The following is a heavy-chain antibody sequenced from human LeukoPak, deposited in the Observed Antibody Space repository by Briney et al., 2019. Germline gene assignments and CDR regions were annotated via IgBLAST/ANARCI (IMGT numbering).Heavy chain of an antibody. Sequence: GRSLRLSCAASGFTFSSYGMHWVRQAPGKGLEWVAVISYDGSNKYYADSVKGRFTISRDNSKNTLYLQMNSLRAEDTAVYYCAKEKLRFLPDYWGQGTLVTVSS. CDR1: GFTFSSYG. D-gene: IGHD3-3*01. CDR2: ISYDGSNK. CDR3: AKEKLRFLPDY. J-gene: IGHJ4*02. V-gene: IGHV3-30*18.